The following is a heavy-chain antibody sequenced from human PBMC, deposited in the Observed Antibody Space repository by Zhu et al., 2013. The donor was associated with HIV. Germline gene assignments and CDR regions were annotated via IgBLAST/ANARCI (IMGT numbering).Heavy chain of an antibody. J-gene: IGHJ3*02. CDR1: GYTFTGYY. Sequence: QVQLVQSGAEVKKPGASVKVSCKASGYTFTGYYMHWVRQAPGQGLEWMGWINPNSGGTNYAQKFQGRVTMTGDTSISTAYMELSRLRSDDTAVYYCARFDSSGYVHAFDIWGQGDNGHRLF. V-gene: IGHV1-2*02. CDR3: ARFDSSGYVHAFDI. CDR2: INPNSGGT. D-gene: IGHD3-22*01.